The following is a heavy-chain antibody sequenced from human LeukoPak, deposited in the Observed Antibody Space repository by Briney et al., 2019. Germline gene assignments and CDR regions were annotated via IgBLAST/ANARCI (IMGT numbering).Heavy chain of an antibody. CDR1: GFTFSSYE. CDR2: ISSSGSTI. Sequence: PGGSLRLSCAASGFTFSSYEMNWVRQAPGKGLEWVSYISSSGSTIYYADSVEGRFTISRDNAKNSLYLQMNSLRAEDTAVYYCASGDDPGRYYYGMDVWGQGTTVTVSS. V-gene: IGHV3-48*03. J-gene: IGHJ6*02. CDR3: ASGDDPGRYYYGMDV. D-gene: IGHD3-10*01.